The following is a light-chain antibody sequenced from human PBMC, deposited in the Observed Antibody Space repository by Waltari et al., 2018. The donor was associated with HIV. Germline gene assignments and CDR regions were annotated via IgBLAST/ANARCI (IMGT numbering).Light chain of an antibody. CDR2: GAA. J-gene: IGKJ1*01. CDR1: QSVTYN. Sequence: EIVLTQSPATLSVSPGETVPLSCRASQSVTYNLAWYQQKPGQAPRLLIYGAATRATGIPARFSGSGSGTEFALTISSLQSEDFAVYYCQQYGKWPPWTFGQGTKVEIK. CDR3: QQYGKWPPWT. V-gene: IGKV3-15*01.